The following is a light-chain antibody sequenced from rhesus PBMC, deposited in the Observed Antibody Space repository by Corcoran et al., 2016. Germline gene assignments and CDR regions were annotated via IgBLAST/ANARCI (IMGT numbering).Light chain of an antibody. Sequence: EIVMTQSPATLALSPGERATLSYRASQSVSSYLAWYQQKPGHAPRLLNYGASSRATGIPDRFSGRGSGTEFTLTISRLEPEDVGVYFCLQSSNWPRTFGQETKVEIK. CDR2: GAS. J-gene: IGKJ1*01. CDR3: LQSSNWPRT. V-gene: IGKV3-24*04. CDR1: QSVSSY.